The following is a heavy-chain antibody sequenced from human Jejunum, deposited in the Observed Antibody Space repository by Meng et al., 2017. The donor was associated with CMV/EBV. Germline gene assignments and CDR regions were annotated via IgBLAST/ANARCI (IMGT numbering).Heavy chain of an antibody. Sequence: YGGSLSIHYWNWIRQPPGKRLEWIGEIKHSGGTNYNPSLQSRVTISLDTSKNQMSLKVISVTAADTAVYYCASSSGWYEGYYFDNWGQGTLVTVSS. D-gene: IGHD6-19*01. CDR3: ASSSGWYEGYYFDN. CDR1: GGSLSIHY. V-gene: IGHV4-34*01. J-gene: IGHJ4*02. CDR2: IKHSGGT.